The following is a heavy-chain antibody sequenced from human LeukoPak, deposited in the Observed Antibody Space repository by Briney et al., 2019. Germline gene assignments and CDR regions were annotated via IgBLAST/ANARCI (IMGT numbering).Heavy chain of an antibody. J-gene: IGHJ4*02. D-gene: IGHD6-13*01. CDR1: EFTVSSNY. CDR3: ARSIPATGTRNPFYYFDF. CDR2: IYSDGRT. V-gene: IGHV3-53*01. Sequence: GGALRLSCEVSEFTVSSNYMSWVGQAPGKGPEGVAVIYSDGRTYYTDSVKGRFTISRDNSKNPLYMQMNSLRAEDTAVYYCARSIPATGTRNPFYYFDFWGQGTLVTVSS.